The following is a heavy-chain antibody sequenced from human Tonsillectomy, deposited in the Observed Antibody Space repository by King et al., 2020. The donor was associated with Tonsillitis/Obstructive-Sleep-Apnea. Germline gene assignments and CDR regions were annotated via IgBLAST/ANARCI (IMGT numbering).Heavy chain of an antibody. J-gene: IGHJ6*02. CDR3: ARGPYYDFWGGQSPYYVMYV. Sequence: HVQLVESGAEVKKPGASVKVSCKASEYTFTGYYTHWVRQAPGQGLEWMGWINPNSGGTNYAQKFQGRVTMTRDTSISTAYMDLSRLTSDDTAVYYCARGPYYDFWGGQSPYYVMYVWGQGPTVTVSS. V-gene: IGHV1-2*02. CDR2: INPNSGGT. D-gene: IGHD3-3*01. CDR1: EYTFTGYY.